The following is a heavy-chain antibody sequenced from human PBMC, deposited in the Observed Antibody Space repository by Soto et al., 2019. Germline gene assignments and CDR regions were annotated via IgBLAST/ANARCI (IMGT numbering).Heavy chain of an antibody. J-gene: IGHJ3*02. CDR1: GYTFTYLY. CDR2: ITPFNGNT. CDR3: ATSHDYGAFDI. Sequence: GASVEVSCKASGYTFTYLYLHWVRQAPGQALEWMGWITPFNGNTNYAQQFQDRVTITRDRSMSTAYMELSSLRSADTAMYYCATSHDYGAFDIWGQGTLVTVSS. D-gene: IGHD4-17*01. V-gene: IGHV1-45*02.